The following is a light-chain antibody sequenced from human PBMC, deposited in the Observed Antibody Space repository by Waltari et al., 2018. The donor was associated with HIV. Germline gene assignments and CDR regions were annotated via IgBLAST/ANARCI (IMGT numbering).Light chain of an antibody. Sequence: DIQMTQSPSSLSASVGDRVTITCRASQSINNFLIWYQQKPGKPPRLLIYAASNLQSGIPSRFSGSGSGTDFTLTISSLQPEDFATYYCQQTYTTPRTFGQGTKVEIK. V-gene: IGKV1-39*01. J-gene: IGKJ1*01. CDR2: AAS. CDR1: QSINNF. CDR3: QQTYTTPRT.